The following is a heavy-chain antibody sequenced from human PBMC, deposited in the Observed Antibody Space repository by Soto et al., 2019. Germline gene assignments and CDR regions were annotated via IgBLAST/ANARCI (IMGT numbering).Heavy chain of an antibody. CDR1: GGSINSGGYS. J-gene: IGHJ4*02. CDR3: ARQGRVPKVVVITYFDY. Sequence: SETLSLTCAVSGGSINSGGYSWSWIRQPPGKGLEWIGYIYHSGRTYYNPSLKSRVTISVDTSKNQFSLKLSSVTAADTAVYYCARQGRVPKVVVITYFDYWGQGTLVTVSS. D-gene: IGHD3-22*01. CDR2: IYHSGRT. V-gene: IGHV4-30-2*03.